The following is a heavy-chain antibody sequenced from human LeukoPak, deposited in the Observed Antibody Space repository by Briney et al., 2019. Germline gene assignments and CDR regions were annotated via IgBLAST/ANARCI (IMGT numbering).Heavy chain of an antibody. J-gene: IGHJ4*02. CDR1: GFTFRSYW. D-gene: IGHD3/OR15-3a*01. CDR2: INQDGSEK. Sequence: PGGSLRLSCAASGFTFRSYWMSWVRQAPGKGLEWVANINQDGSEKYYVVSVKGRFTISRDDGKNSLYLQTNSLRAEDTAVYYCARDGLPFDYWGQGTLVTVSS. CDR3: ARDGLPFDY. V-gene: IGHV3-7*01.